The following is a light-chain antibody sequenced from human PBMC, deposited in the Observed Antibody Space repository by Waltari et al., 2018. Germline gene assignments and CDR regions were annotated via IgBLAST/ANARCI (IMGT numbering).Light chain of an antibody. CDR1: QGISNY. J-gene: IGKJ2*01. V-gene: IGKV1-9*01. Sequence: DIQLTQSPSFLSASVRDRATITCRASQGISNYLAWYQQKPGKAPKLLIYSASTLQSGVPSRFSGSGSGTEFSLTISSLQPDDLATYYCQQYNSYSEYTFGQGTKLEMK. CDR3: QQYNSYSEYT. CDR2: SAS.